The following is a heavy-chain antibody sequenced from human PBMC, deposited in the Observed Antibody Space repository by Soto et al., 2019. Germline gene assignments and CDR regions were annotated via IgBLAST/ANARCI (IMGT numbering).Heavy chain of an antibody. CDR2: IYPGDSNT. Sequence: GESLKISCKGSGYSFTSYWIGWVRQMPGKGLEWMGIIYPGDSNTRYSPSLQGQVTISVDKSISTAYLQWSSLKATDTAMYHCARHAYDFWSGHTNPRYYYGMDVWGQGTTVTVSS. CDR3: ARHAYDFWSGHTNPRYYYGMDV. V-gene: IGHV5-51*01. D-gene: IGHD3-3*01. J-gene: IGHJ6*02. CDR1: GYSFTSYW.